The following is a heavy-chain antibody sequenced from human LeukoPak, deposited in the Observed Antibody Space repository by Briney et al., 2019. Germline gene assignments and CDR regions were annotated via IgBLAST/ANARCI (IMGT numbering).Heavy chain of an antibody. CDR3: AKTSPELRYFDWLSYNAFDM. CDR2: ISYDGSNK. CDR1: GFTFSSYA. J-gene: IGHJ3*02. V-gene: IGHV3-30*18. Sequence: GRSLRLSCAASGFTFSSYAMHWVRQAPGKGLEWVAVISYDGSNKYYADSVKGRFTISRDNSKNTLYLQMNSLRAEDTAVYYCAKTSPELRYFDWLSYNAFDMWGQGTMVTVSS. D-gene: IGHD3-9*01.